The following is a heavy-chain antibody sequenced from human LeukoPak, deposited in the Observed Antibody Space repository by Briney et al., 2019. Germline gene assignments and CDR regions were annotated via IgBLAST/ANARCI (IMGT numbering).Heavy chain of an antibody. V-gene: IGHV4-30-4*01. CDR2: IYYSGST. CDR3: ARDTLPGASKDY. D-gene: IGHD2-15*01. J-gene: IGHJ4*02. Sequence: PSETLSLTCTVSGGSISSDDYYWSWIRQPPGKGLEWIGYIYYSGSTYYNPSLKSRVTISVDMSKNQFSLKLSSVTAADTAVYYCARDTLPGASKDYWGQGTLVTVSS. CDR1: GGSISSDDYY.